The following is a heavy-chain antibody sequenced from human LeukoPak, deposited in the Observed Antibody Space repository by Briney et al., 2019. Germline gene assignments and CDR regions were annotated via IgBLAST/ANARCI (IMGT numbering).Heavy chain of an antibody. D-gene: IGHD2-2*02. CDR2: INPNSGGT. V-gene: IGHV1-2*06. J-gene: IGHJ4*02. CDR3: ARVDCNSTSCYIPGDY. CDR1: GYTFTGYY. Sequence: ASVKVSCKASGYTFTGYYMHWVRQAPGQGLEWMGRINPNSGGTNYAQKFQGRVTMTRDTSISTAYMELSRLRSDDTAVYYCARVDCNSTSCYIPGDYWGQGTLVTVSS.